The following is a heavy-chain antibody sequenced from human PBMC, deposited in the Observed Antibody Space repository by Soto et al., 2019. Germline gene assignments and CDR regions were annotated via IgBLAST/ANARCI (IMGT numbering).Heavy chain of an antibody. J-gene: IGHJ4*02. V-gene: IGHV3-74*01. CDR1: GFTFSSYW. D-gene: IGHD3-10*01. Sequence: VGSLRLSCAASGFTFSSYWMHWVRQAPGKGLEWVSRISNDGTSTNYADSVGGRFTISRDNTKNTLHLQMNSLRAEDTAVYFCAADLVAGSGSLGHWGQGTLVTVSS. CDR3: AADLVAGSGSLGH. CDR2: ISNDGTST.